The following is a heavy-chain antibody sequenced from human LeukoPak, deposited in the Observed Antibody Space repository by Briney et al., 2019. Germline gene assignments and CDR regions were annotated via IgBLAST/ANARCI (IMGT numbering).Heavy chain of an antibody. V-gene: IGHV4-34*01. CDR3: AAPVFPDY. CDR1: GGSFSGYY. Sequence: KPSETLSLTCAVYGGSFSGYYWSWIRQPPGKGLEWIGEISHSGSTNYTPSLKSRITISVDTSKNQCSLKLSSVTAADTAVYYCAAPVFPDYWGQGTLVTVSS. CDR2: ISHSGST. D-gene: IGHD2-21*01. J-gene: IGHJ4*02.